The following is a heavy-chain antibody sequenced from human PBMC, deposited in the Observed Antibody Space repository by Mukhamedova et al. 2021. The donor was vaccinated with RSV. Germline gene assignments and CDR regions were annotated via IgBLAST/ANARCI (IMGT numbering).Heavy chain of an antibody. CDR3: ARVSRTVATNWFDP. Sequence: APGKGLEWVSYISSSGSTIYYADSVKGRFTISRDNAKNSLYLQMNSLRAEDTAVYYCARVSRTVATNWFDPWGQGTLVTVSS. CDR2: ISSSGSTI. D-gene: IGHD5-12*01. J-gene: IGHJ5*02. V-gene: IGHV3-11*01.